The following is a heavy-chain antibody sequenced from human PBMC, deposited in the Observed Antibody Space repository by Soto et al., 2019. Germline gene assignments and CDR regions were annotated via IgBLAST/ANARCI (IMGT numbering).Heavy chain of an antibody. V-gene: IGHV4-59*12. Sequence: SETLSLTCTVSGGSISSYYWSWIRQPPGKGLEWIGQIHYSGSTNYNPSLNSRVTISVDTSKNQFSLKLSSVTAADTAVYYCARGRRVVPAAIRYYYYGMDVWGQGTTVTVSS. CDR3: ARGRRVVPAAIRYYYYGMDV. J-gene: IGHJ6*02. CDR1: GGSISSYY. D-gene: IGHD2-2*01. CDR2: IHYSGST.